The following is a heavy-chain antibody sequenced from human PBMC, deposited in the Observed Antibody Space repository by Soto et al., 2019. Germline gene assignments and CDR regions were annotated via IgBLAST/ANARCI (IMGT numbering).Heavy chain of an antibody. V-gene: IGHV3-23*01. D-gene: IGHD1-26*01. J-gene: IGHJ4*02. CDR3: AIIHLGGRKARVDY. Sequence: GGSLRLSCAASGFTFSSYAMSWVRQAPGKGLEWVSAISGSGGSTYYADSVKGRFTISRDNSKNTLYLQMNSLRAEDTAVYYCAIIHLGGRKARVDYWGQGTLVTVSS. CDR1: GFTFSSYA. CDR2: ISGSGGST.